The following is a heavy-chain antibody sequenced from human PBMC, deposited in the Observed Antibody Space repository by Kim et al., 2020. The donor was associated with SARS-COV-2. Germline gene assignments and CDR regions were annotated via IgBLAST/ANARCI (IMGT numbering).Heavy chain of an antibody. CDR2: INTNTGNP. D-gene: IGHD6-19*01. CDR1: GYTFTSYA. CDR3: AREMLLFGQWLVLSYYYYYGMDV. V-gene: IGHV7-4-1*02. Sequence: ASVKVSCKASGYTFTSYAMNWVRQAPGQGLEWMGWINTNTGNPTYAQGFTGRFVFSLDTSVSTAYLQISSLKAEDTAVYYCAREMLLFGQWLVLSYYYYYGMDVWGQGTTVTVSS. J-gene: IGHJ6*02.